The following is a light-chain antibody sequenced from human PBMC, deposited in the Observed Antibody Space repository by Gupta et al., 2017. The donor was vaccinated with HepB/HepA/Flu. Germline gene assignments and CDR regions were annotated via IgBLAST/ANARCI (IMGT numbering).Light chain of an antibody. CDR1: QNIDSY. CDR2: GAS. Sequence: DIQMTQSPSSLSASVGDRINLTCRASQNIDSYLNWYHQGPGKVPKLLIYGASSLQRGVPSRFSGSGSGTDFTLTVSRLQPDDFATYYCQQTVAIPHTFGHGTKVDIK. J-gene: IGKJ3*01. V-gene: IGKV1-39*01. CDR3: QQTVAIPHT.